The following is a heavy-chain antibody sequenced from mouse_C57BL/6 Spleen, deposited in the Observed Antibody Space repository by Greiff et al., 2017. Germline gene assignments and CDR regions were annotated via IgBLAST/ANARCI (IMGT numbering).Heavy chain of an antibody. Sequence: LVESGAELVKPGASVKISCKASGYAFSSYWMNWVKQRPGKGLEWIGQIYPGDGDTNYNGKFKGKATLTADKSSSTAYMQLSSLTSEDSAVYFCARPYYYGSSFYFDYWGQGTTLTVSS. CDR1: GYAFSSYW. V-gene: IGHV1-80*01. D-gene: IGHD1-1*01. CDR2: IYPGDGDT. CDR3: ARPYYYGSSFYFDY. J-gene: IGHJ2*01.